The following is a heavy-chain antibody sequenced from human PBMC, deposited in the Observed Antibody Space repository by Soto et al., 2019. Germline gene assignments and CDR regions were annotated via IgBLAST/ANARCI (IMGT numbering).Heavy chain of an antibody. CDR2: IYYSGST. CDR1: GGSISSGGYY. V-gene: IGHV4-31*03. CDR3: ARAWSGRLDY. J-gene: IGHJ4*02. Sequence: TSETLSLTCTVSGGSISSGGYYWSWIRQHPGKGLEWIGYIYYSGSTYYNPSLKSRVTISVDTSKNQFSLKLSSVTAADTAVYYCARAWSGRLDYWGQGTLVTVSS. D-gene: IGHD2-15*01.